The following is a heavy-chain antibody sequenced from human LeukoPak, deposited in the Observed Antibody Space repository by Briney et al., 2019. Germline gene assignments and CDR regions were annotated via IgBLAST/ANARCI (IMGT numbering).Heavy chain of an antibody. V-gene: IGHV1-8*01. CDR2: MNPNSGNT. Sequence: ASVKASCKASGHTFTSYHINWVRQATGHGVEGMGWMNPNSGNTGYAQKFQGRVTMTRNTSISTAYMELSSLRSEDTAVYYCARGATVIGYWGQGTLVTVSS. CDR3: ARGATVIGY. D-gene: IGHD3-22*01. J-gene: IGHJ4*02. CDR1: GHTFTSYH.